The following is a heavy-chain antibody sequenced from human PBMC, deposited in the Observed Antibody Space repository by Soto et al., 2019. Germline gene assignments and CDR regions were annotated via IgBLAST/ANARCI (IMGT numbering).Heavy chain of an antibody. V-gene: IGHV3-21*01. CDR3: ARDGGVMTTVVNHPDAFDI. Sequence: PGGSLRLSCAASGFTFSSYSMNWVRQAPGKGLEWVSSISSSSSYIYYADSVKGRFTISRDNAKNSLYLQMNSLRAEDTAVYYCARDGGVMTTVVNHPDAFDIWGQGTMVTVSS. J-gene: IGHJ3*02. CDR1: GFTFSSYS. D-gene: IGHD4-17*01. CDR2: ISSSSSYI.